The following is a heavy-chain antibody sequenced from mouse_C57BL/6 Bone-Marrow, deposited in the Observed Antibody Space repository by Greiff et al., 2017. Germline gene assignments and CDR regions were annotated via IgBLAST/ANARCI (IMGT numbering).Heavy chain of an antibody. V-gene: IGHV1-54*01. CDR2: INPGSGGT. Sequence: VQLQQSGAELVRPGTSVKVSCKASGYAFTNYLIEWVKQRPGQGLEWIGVINPGSGGTNYNEKFKGKATLTADKSSSTAYMQLSSLTSEDSAVYFCARSHYYGSSYRFAYWGQGTLVTVSA. D-gene: IGHD1-1*01. CDR3: ARSHYYGSSYRFAY. CDR1: GYAFTNYL. J-gene: IGHJ3*01.